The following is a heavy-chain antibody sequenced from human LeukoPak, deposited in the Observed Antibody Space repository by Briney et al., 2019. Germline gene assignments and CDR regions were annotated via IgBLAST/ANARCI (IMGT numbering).Heavy chain of an antibody. V-gene: IGHV4-59*12. CDR2: IYYSGST. CDR3: ARGGTMVRGPLSF. D-gene: IGHD3-10*01. CDR1: GGSISSYY. J-gene: IGHJ4*02. Sequence: PSETLSLTCTVSGGSISSYYWSWIRQPPGKGLEWIGYIYYSGSTNYNPSLKSRVTISVDTSKNQFSLKLSSVTAADTAVYYCARGGTMVRGPLSFWGQGTLVTVSS.